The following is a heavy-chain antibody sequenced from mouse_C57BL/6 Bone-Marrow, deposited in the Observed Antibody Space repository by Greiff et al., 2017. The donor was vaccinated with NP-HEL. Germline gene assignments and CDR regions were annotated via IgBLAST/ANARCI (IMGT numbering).Heavy chain of an antibody. Sequence: QVQLQQSGAELVRPGTSVKVSCKASGYAFTNYLIEWVKQRPGQGLEWIGVINPGSGGTNYNEKFKGKATPTADKSSSTAYMQLSSLTSEDSAVYFCARSYYYGSSPYYFDYWGQGTTLTVSS. CDR3: ARSYYYGSSPYYFDY. CDR2: INPGSGGT. J-gene: IGHJ2*01. D-gene: IGHD1-1*01. CDR1: GYAFTNYL. V-gene: IGHV1-54*01.